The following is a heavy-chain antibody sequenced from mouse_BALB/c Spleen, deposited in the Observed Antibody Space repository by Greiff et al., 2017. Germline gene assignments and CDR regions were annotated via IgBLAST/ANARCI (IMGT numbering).Heavy chain of an antibody. CDR2: ISCYNGAT. D-gene: IGHD3-3*01. Sequence: LVKTGASVKISCKASGYSFTGYYMHWVKQSHGKSLEWIGYISCYNGATSYNKKFKGKATFTVDTSSSTAYMQFNSLTSEDSAVYYCARGDGAWFAYWGQGTLVTVSA. J-gene: IGHJ3*01. CDR1: GYSFTGYY. V-gene: IGHV1S34*01. CDR3: ARGDGAWFAY.